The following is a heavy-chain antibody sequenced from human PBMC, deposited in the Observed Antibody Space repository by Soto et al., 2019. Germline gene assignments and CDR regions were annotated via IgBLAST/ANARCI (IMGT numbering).Heavy chain of an antibody. CDR2: ISSSSSYI. J-gene: IGHJ4*02. CDR1: GFTFSSYS. CDR3: ARDIQPYYDFWSGEDY. D-gene: IGHD3-3*01. V-gene: IGHV3-21*01. Sequence: GGSLRLSCAASGFTFSSYSMNWVRQAPGKGLEWVSSISSSSSYIYYADSVKGRFTISRDNAKNSLYLQMNSLRAEDTAVYYCARDIQPYYDFWSGEDYWGQGTLVTVSS.